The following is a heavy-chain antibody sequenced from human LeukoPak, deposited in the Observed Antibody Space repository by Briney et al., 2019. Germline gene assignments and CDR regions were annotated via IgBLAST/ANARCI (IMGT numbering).Heavy chain of an antibody. CDR1: GGSISSSSYY. V-gene: IGHV4-39*07. CDR3: ARARYDSWSATSGYYFDY. D-gene: IGHD3-3*01. Sequence: PSETLSLTCTVSGGSISSSSYYWGWIRQPPGKGLEWIGSIYYSGSTYYNPSLKSRVTTSVDTSKNQFSLKLSSVTAADTAVYYCARARYDSWSATSGYYFDYWGQGTLVTVSS. J-gene: IGHJ4*02. CDR2: IYYSGST.